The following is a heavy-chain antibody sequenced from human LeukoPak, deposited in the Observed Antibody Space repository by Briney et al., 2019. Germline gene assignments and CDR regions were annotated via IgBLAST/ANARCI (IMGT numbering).Heavy chain of an antibody. CDR2: IHPDRGTT. CDR1: GYTFTGYY. CDR3: ARRYCSSTSCYYFDY. J-gene: IGHJ4*02. D-gene: IGHD2-2*01. V-gene: IGHV1-2*02. Sequence: ASVKVSCKASGYTFTGYYMHWVRQAPGQGLEWMGWIHPDRGTTNYAQKFQGRVTMTRDTSITAAYMELSRLRSDDTAVYYCARRYCSSTSCYYFDYWGQGTLVTASS.